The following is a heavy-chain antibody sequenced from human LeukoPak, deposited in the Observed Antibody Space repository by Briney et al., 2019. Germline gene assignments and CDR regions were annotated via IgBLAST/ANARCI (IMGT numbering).Heavy chain of an antibody. CDR2: IYPGDSDT. V-gene: IGHV5-51*01. Sequence: GESLKISCKGSGYSFTSYWIGWVRQMPGKGLEWMGIIYPGDSDTRYSPSFQGQVTISADKSISTAYLQWSSLKASDTAMYYCASVSGQEYCSSTSCLGSFDYWGQGTLVTVSS. J-gene: IGHJ4*02. CDR3: ASVSGQEYCSSTSCLGSFDY. D-gene: IGHD2-2*01. CDR1: GYSFTSYW.